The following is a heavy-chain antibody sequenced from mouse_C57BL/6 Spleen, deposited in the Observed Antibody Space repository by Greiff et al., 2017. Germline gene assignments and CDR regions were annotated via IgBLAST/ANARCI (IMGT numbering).Heavy chain of an antibody. V-gene: IGHV5-6*01. Sequence: EVLLVESGADLVKPGGSLKLSCAASGFTFSSYGMSWVRQTPDKRLEWVATISSGGSCTYYPDSVKGRFTISRDNAKNTLYLQMSSLKSEDTAMCYCARHEATGWFVDVWGAGTTVTVSS. D-gene: IGHD3-2*02. CDR3: ARHEATGWFVDV. CDR2: ISSGGSCT. CDR1: GFTFSSYG. J-gene: IGHJ1*01.